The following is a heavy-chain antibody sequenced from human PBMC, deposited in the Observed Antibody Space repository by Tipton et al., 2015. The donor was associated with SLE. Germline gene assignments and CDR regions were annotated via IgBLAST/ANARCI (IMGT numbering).Heavy chain of an antibody. V-gene: IGHV4-59*01. Sequence: TLSLTCTVSGGSIRSYYWSWIRQPPGKGLEWIGHMYDSGSTNYNPSLKSRVTISVDTSKNQFSLKLSSVTAADTAVYYCAREGYCSGGSCYPGWFDPWGQGTLVTVSS. D-gene: IGHD2-15*01. CDR1: GGSIRSYY. CDR3: AREGYCSGGSCYPGWFDP. CDR2: MYDSGST. J-gene: IGHJ5*02.